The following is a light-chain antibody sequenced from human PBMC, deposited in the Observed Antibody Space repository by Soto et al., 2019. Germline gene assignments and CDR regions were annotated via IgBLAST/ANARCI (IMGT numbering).Light chain of an antibody. Sequence: AIHLSQSPSSLSASVGHTWTITCRASPAIRSALGWYQQKPGKVPKILIYAASTLQSGVPSRVSGCGFGTDFTLTIIRMQPEDFATYYCQQYKGIITFGQGTRLEIK. J-gene: IGKJ5*01. CDR2: AAS. CDR3: QQYKGIIT. CDR1: PAIRSA. V-gene: IGKV1-6*01.